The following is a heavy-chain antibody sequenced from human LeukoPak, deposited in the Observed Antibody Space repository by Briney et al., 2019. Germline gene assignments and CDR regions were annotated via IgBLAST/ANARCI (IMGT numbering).Heavy chain of an antibody. CDR2: IYGGGTT. Sequence: PGGSLRLSCAASGFTVSNNYMSWVRQAPGKGLEWVSLIYGGGTTYYADSVKGRFTISSDSSKNTQYLQMNSLRAEDTAVYYCARAPNYGDYGGQWGRGTLVTVSS. CDR3: ARAPNYGDYGGQ. CDR1: GFTVSNNY. J-gene: IGHJ4*02. V-gene: IGHV3-53*01. D-gene: IGHD4-17*01.